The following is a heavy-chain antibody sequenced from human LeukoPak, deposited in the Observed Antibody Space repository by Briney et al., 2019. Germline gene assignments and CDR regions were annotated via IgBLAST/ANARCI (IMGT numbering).Heavy chain of an antibody. CDR1: GGTFSSYA. V-gene: IGHV1-69*10. J-gene: IGHJ4*02. D-gene: IGHD1-26*01. Sequence: ASVKVSCKASGGTFSSYAISCVRQAPGQGLANCAQKFQGRVTITADKSTSTAYMELRSLRSEDTAVYYCARLDGGSLFDYWGQGTLVTVSS. CDR3: ARLDGGSLFDY.